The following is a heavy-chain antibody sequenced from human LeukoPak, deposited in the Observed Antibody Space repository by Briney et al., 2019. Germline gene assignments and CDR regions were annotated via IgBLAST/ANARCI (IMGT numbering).Heavy chain of an antibody. V-gene: IGHV3-23*01. CDR1: GFTFSSYA. D-gene: IGHD3-10*01. CDR3: AKCYAAGTEFDY. Sequence: GGSLRLSCAVSGFTFSSYAMSWVRQAPGKGLEWVSAISGSGGSTYYADSVKGRFTISRDNSKNTLYLQMDSLRAEDTAVYYCAKCYAAGTEFDYWGQGTLVTVSS. CDR2: ISGSGGST. J-gene: IGHJ4*02.